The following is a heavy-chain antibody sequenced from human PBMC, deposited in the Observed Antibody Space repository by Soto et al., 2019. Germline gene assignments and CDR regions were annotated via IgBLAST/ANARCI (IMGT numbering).Heavy chain of an antibody. Sequence: VQLVESGGGLVKPGGSLRLSCAASGFAFSDYSMNWVRQAPGKGLEWVSFIRTTRTIIYYAASVKGRFTISRDDAKNALYLQMNSLRDEDTAVYYCAREGFSSGWRFDPWGQGTLVTVSS. CDR2: IRTTRTII. CDR1: GFAFSDYS. J-gene: IGHJ5*02. CDR3: AREGFSSGWRFDP. V-gene: IGHV3-48*02. D-gene: IGHD6-19*01.